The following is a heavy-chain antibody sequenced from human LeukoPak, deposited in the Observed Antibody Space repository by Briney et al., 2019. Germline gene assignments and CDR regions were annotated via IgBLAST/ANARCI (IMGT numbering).Heavy chain of an antibody. CDR3: ARHGGGGESYPRVFDY. CDR1: GGSISPYY. Sequence: PSETLSLTCTVSGGSISPYYWSWIRQPPGKGLEWIGYIYYSGSTNYNPSLKSRVTISVDTSKNQFSLKLSSVTAADTAVYYCARHGGGGESYPRVFDYWGRGTLVTASS. CDR2: IYYSGST. V-gene: IGHV4-59*08. J-gene: IGHJ4*02. D-gene: IGHD5-18*01.